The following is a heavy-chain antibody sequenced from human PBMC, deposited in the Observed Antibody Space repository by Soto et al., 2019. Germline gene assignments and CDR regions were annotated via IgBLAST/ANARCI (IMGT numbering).Heavy chain of an antibody. V-gene: IGHV4-31*03. CDR3: ARSVFP. J-gene: IGHJ5*02. CDR1: GGSISSGGYY. Sequence: QVQLQESGPGLVKPSQTLSLTCTVSGGSISSGGYYWNWIRQHPGKGVDWIGYIYYSGSTYYNPSLKSRVSISVDTSKNHFSLKLASVTAADTGVYYCARSVFPWGRGTLVTVSS. CDR2: IYYSGST.